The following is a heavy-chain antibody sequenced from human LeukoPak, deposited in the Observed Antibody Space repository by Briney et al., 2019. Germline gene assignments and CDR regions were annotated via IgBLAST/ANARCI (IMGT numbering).Heavy chain of an antibody. J-gene: IGHJ4*02. Sequence: GESLKISCKGSGYSFTSYWIGWVRQAPGKGLEWVANIKQDGSEKYYVDSVKGRFTISRDNAKNSLYLQMNSLRAEDTAVYYCARDFGYEGDYWGQGTLVTVSS. CDR2: IKQDGSEK. D-gene: IGHD2-2*01. V-gene: IGHV3-7*01. CDR1: GYSFTSYW. CDR3: ARDFGYEGDY.